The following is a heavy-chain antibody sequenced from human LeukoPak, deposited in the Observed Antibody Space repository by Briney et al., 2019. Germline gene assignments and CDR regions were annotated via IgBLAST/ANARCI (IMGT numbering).Heavy chain of an antibody. CDR3: ARGGGEGLDFWIGIDAFDI. Sequence: SETLSLTCTVSGGSISSYYWSWIRQPAGKGLEWIGRIHTSGSTNYNPSLKSRVTMSVDTSKNQFSLKLSSVTAADTAMYYCARGGGEGLDFWIGIDAFDIWGQGAIVTVSS. V-gene: IGHV4-4*07. D-gene: IGHD3-3*01. CDR2: IHTSGST. CDR1: GGSISSYY. J-gene: IGHJ3*02.